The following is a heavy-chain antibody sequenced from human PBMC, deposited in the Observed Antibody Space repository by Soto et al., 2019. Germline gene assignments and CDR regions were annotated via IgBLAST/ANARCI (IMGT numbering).Heavy chain of an antibody. CDR1: GGSISSYY. CDR3: ARSTTTVTFDY. J-gene: IGHJ4*02. Sequence: PSETLSLTCTVSGGSISSYYWSWIRQPPGKGLEWIGYIYYSGSTNYNPSLKSRVTISVDTSKNQFSLKLSSVTAADTAVYYCARSTTTVTFDYWGQGTLVTVSS. CDR2: IYYSGST. V-gene: IGHV4-59*08. D-gene: IGHD4-17*01.